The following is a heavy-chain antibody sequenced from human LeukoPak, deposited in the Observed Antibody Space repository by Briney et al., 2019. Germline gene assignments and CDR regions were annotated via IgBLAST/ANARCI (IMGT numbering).Heavy chain of an antibody. CDR1: GGSFSGYY. CDR2: INHSGST. Sequence: SETLSLTCAVYGGSFSGYYWSWIRQPPGKGLEWIGEINHSGSTNYNPSLKSRVTISVDTSKNQFSLKLSSVTAADTAVYYCARGRRITMIVVVPGRLDYWGQGPLVTVSS. CDR3: ARGRRITMIVVVPGRLDY. V-gene: IGHV4-34*01. D-gene: IGHD3-22*01. J-gene: IGHJ4*02.